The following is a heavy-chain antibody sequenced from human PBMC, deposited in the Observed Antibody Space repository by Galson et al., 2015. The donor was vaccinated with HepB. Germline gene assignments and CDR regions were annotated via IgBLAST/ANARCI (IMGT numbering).Heavy chain of an antibody. CDR2: INHSGST. CDR1: GGSFSGYY. J-gene: IGHJ6*03. V-gene: IGHV4-34*01. CDR3: ARGGDSNYYYYYYMDV. Sequence: LSLTCAVYGGSFSGYYWSWIRQPPGKGLEWIGEINHSGSTNYNPSLKSRVTISVDTSKNQFSLKLSSVTAADTAVYYCARGGDSNYYYYYYMDVWGKGTTVTVSS. D-gene: IGHD4-11*01.